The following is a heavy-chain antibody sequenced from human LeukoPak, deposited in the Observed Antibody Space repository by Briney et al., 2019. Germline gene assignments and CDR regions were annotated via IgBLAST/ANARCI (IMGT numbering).Heavy chain of an antibody. V-gene: IGHV4-59*01. CDR1: GGSISSYY. CDR3: ARAPNCSGGSCYSWFDP. D-gene: IGHD2-15*01. CDR2: IYYSGST. Sequence: SETLSLTCTVSGGSISSYYWSWIRQPPGKGLDWIGYIYYSGSTNYNPSLKSRVTISVDTSKNQFSLNLSSVTAADTAVYYCARAPNCSGGSCYSWFDPWGQGTLVTVSS. J-gene: IGHJ5*02.